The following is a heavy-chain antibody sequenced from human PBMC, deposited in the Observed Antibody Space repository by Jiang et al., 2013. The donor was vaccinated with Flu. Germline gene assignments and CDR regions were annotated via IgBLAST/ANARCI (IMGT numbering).Heavy chain of an antibody. J-gene: IGHJ4*02. CDR1: GFTFSSYS. CDR2: ISSSSSYI. Sequence: VQLLESGGGLVKPGGSLRLSCAASGFTFSSYSMNWVRQAPGKGLEWVSSISSSSSYIYYADSVKGRFAISRDNAKNSLYLQMNSLRAEDTAVYYCARDKREAAAGTLDYWGQGTLVTVSS. CDR3: ARDKREAAAGTLDY. D-gene: IGHD6-13*01. V-gene: IGHV3-21*01.